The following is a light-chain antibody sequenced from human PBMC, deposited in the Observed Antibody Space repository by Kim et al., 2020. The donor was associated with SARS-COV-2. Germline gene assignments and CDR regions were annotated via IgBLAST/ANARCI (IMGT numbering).Light chain of an antibody. CDR2: YDD. CDR1: DIGSKS. J-gene: IGLJ3*02. Sequence: SYELTQPPSVSVAPGKTAKITCGGNDIGSKSVHWYQRRPGQAPVLVIYYDDGRPARIPERFSGSNSGNTDNLTISRVEAGDEADYYCQVWETFSDHPVFGGGTQLTVL. CDR3: QVWETFSDHPV. V-gene: IGLV3-21*01.